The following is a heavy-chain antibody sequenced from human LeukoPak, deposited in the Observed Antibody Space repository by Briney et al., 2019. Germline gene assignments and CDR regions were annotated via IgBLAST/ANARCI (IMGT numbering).Heavy chain of an antibody. CDR2: IYTSGST. Sequence: SETLSLTCTVSGGSTSSYYWSWIRQPAGKGLEWIGRIYTSGSTNYNPSLKSRVTISVDKSKNQFSLKLSSVTAADTAVYYCARDLNVRDGYNHDAFDIWGQGTMVTVSS. J-gene: IGHJ3*02. V-gene: IGHV4-4*07. CDR3: ARDLNVRDGYNHDAFDI. D-gene: IGHD5-24*01. CDR1: GGSTSSYY.